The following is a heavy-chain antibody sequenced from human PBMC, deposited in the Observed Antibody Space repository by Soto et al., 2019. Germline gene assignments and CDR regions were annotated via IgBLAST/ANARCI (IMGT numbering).Heavy chain of an antibody. J-gene: IGHJ4*02. D-gene: IGHD1-1*01. CDR3: ASRYGRAFDY. Sequence: QVQLQESGPGLVKPSETLSLTCTVSGGSISSYYWSWIRQPPGKGLEWIGYIYYSGSTNYNPSLKNRVTISVDTSKNQFSLKLSSVTAADTAVYYCASRYGRAFDYWGQGTLVTVSS. CDR2: IYYSGST. V-gene: IGHV4-59*08. CDR1: GGSISSYY.